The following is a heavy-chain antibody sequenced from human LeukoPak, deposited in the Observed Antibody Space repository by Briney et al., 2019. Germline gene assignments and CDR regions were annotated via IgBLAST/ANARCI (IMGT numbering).Heavy chain of an antibody. CDR3: SKDLTSDFGGDLDP. V-gene: IGHV3-53*01. CDR2: IHSGGST. D-gene: IGHD3-10*01. CDR1: GFTVSSNY. Sequence: GGSLRLSCTASGFTVSSNYMSWVRQAPGKGLEWVSIIHSGGSTYYADSVKGRFTISTDNSKSTVYLQMNSLRVEDAAVYYCSKDLTSDFGGDLDPWGQGTLVTVSS. J-gene: IGHJ5*02.